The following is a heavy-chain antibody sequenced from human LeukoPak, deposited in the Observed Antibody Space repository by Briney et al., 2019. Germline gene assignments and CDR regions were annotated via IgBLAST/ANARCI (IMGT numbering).Heavy chain of an antibody. CDR3: AGLYGSGSYYGY. V-gene: IGHV4-38-2*02. Sequence: PSETLSLTCTVSGYSISSGYYWGWIRQPPGKGLEWIGSIYYSGSTYYSPSLKSRVTISLDTSKNQFSLKLSSVTAADTAVYYCAGLYGSGSYYGYWGQGTLVTVSS. CDR2: IYYSGST. CDR1: GYSISSGYY. J-gene: IGHJ4*02. D-gene: IGHD3-10*01.